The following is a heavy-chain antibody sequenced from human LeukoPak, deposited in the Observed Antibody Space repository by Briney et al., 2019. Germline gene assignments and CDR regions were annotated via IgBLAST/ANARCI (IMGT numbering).Heavy chain of an antibody. CDR2: INPSGGST. V-gene: IGHV1-46*01. Sequence: ASVKVSCKASGYTFTSYYMHWVRQAPGQGLEWMGIINPSGGSTSYAQKFQGRVTMTRHTSTSTVYMELSSLRSEDTAVYYCARVSYDYYSMDVWGQGTTVTVSS. CDR1: GYTFTSYY. D-gene: IGHD5/OR15-5a*01. J-gene: IGHJ6*02. CDR3: ARVSYDYYSMDV.